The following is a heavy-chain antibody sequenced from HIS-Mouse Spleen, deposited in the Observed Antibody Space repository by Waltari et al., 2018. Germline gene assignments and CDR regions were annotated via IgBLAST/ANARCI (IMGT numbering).Heavy chain of an antibody. Sequence: QVQLVESGGGVVQPGRSLRLSCAASGFTFSSYCMHWVRQAPGKGLEWGEVIWDEGSNKYYADSVKGRFTISRDNSKNTLYLQMNSLRAEDTAVYYCAKGGLMVYAIGDYWGQGTLVTVSS. D-gene: IGHD2-8*01. CDR2: IWDEGSNK. V-gene: IGHV3-33*06. J-gene: IGHJ4*02. CDR1: GFTFSSYC. CDR3: AKGGLMVYAIGDY.